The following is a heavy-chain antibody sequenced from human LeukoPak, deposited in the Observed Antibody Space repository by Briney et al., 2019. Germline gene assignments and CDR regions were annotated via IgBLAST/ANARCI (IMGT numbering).Heavy chain of an antibody. CDR3: ARVHHYYGSGSYYTFDY. J-gene: IGHJ4*02. D-gene: IGHD3-10*01. V-gene: IGHV6-1*01. CDR2: TYHRSKWYN. Sequence: SQTLSLTCAISGDSVSSNSAAWNWIRQSPSRGLEWLGRTYHRSKWYNDYAVSVKSRITINPDTSKNQFSLQLNSVTPEDTAVYYCARVHHYYGSGSYYTFDYWGQGTLVTVSS. CDR1: GDSVSSNSAA.